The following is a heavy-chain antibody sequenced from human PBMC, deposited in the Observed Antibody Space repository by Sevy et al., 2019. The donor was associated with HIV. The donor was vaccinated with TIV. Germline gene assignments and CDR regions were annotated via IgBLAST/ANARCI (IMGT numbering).Heavy chain of an antibody. CDR3: AKDGGSGSPPHPIDY. J-gene: IGHJ4*02. CDR1: GFTFSSYG. V-gene: IGHV3-30*18. CDR2: ISYDGSNK. D-gene: IGHD3-10*01. Sequence: GGSLRLSCAASGFTFSSYGMHWVRQAPGKGLEWVAVISYDGSNKYYADTVKGRFTISRDNSKNRLYLQMNSLRAEDTAVYYCAKDGGSGSPPHPIDYWGQGTLVTVSS.